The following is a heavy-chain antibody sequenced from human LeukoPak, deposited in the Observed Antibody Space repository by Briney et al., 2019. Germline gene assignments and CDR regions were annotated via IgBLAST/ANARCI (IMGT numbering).Heavy chain of an antibody. V-gene: IGHV3-48*01. CDR2: ISSSSSTI. CDR3: ARDSPASDPGYSYGYYYYYYMDV. J-gene: IGHJ6*03. Sequence: GGSLRLSCAASGFTFSSYSMNWVRQAPGKGLEWVSYISSSSSTIYYADSVKGRFTISRDNAKNSLYLQMNSLRAEDTAVYYCARDSPASDPGYSYGYYYYYYMDVWGKGTTVAVSS. D-gene: IGHD5-18*01. CDR1: GFTFSSYS.